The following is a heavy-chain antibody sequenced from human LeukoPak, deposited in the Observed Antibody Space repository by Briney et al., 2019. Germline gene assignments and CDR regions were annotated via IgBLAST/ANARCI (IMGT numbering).Heavy chain of an antibody. V-gene: IGHV1-46*01. CDR2: INPSGGST. CDR1: GYTFTSYY. D-gene: IGHD1-26*01. J-gene: IGHJ4*02. CDR3: AREPSIVGATDHCYFDY. Sequence: ASVKVSCKASGYTFTSYYMHWVRQAPGQGLEWMGIINPSGGSTSYAQKFQGRVTMTRDMSTSTVYMELSSLRSEDTAVYYCAREPSIVGATDHCYFDYWGQGTLVTVSS.